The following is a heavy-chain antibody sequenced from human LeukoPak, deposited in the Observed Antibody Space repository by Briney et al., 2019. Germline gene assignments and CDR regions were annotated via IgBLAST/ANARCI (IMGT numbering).Heavy chain of an antibody. V-gene: IGHV3-23*01. Sequence: GGTLRLSCAASGFTFSSYGMSWVRQAPGKGLEWVSAISGSGGSTYYADSVKGRFTISRDNSKNTLYLQMNSLRAEDTVEYYCARHRTASDYWGQGTLVTVSS. CDR1: GFTFSSYG. J-gene: IGHJ4*02. CDR3: ARHRTASDY. CDR2: ISGSGGST. D-gene: IGHD3-16*02.